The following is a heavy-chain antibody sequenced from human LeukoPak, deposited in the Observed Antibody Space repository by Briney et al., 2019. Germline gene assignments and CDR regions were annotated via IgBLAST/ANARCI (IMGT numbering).Heavy chain of an antibody. D-gene: IGHD3-10*01. Sequence: GGSLRLSCEASGFTFSSYWMTWVRQPPGKGPEWVANIRQDESERYSADSVKGRFTISRDNAKKSVYLHMSSLRAEDTALYYCARLSAYYYGSYFYYYMDVWGKGTTVTVSS. CDR2: IRQDESER. J-gene: IGHJ6*03. CDR1: GFTFSSYW. CDR3: ARLSAYYYGSYFYYYMDV. V-gene: IGHV3-7*01.